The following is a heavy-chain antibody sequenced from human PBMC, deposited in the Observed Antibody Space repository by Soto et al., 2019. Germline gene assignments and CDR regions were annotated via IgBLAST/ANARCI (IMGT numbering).Heavy chain of an antibody. J-gene: IGHJ6*02. CDR1: EFTFDKYY. CDR3: ARGNWNYYYGFDV. CDR2: IKPDGSEQ. V-gene: IGHV3-7*01. Sequence: GGSLRLSCAASEFTFDKYYMTWVRQAPGKGPEWVANIKPDGSEQYYVDSVKGRFTISRDNANNSLYLQMNSLRAEDTAVYFCARGNWNYYYGFDVWGQVTTVTVSS. D-gene: IGHD1-20*01.